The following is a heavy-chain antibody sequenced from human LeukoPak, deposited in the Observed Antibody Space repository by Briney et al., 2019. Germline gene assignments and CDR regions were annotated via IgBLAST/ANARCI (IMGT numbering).Heavy chain of an antibody. CDR3: AKSLPRYYYYGMDV. V-gene: IGHV3-23*01. J-gene: IGHJ6*02. CDR1: GFPFSSYA. Sequence: GGSLRLSCAASGFPFSSYAMSWVRQAPGKGLEWVSAVSGSGGSTYYADSVKGRFTISRDNSKNTVYLQMNSLRREDTAVYYCAKSLPRYYYYGMDVWGQGTTVTVSS. CDR2: VSGSGGST.